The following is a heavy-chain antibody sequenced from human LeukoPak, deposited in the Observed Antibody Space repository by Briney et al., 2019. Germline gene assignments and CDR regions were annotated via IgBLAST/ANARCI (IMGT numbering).Heavy chain of an antibody. J-gene: IGHJ4*02. D-gene: IGHD6-13*01. CDR2: IYSSGST. CDR1: GGSISSYY. Sequence: SETLSLTCTVSGGSISSYYWSWIRQPAGKGLEWIGRIYSSGSTNYNPSLESRVSISVDKSKNQLSLKLNSVSAADTAVYYCARRVHSSSWSSYFDYWGQETLVTVSS. V-gene: IGHV4-4*07. CDR3: ARRVHSSSWSSYFDY.